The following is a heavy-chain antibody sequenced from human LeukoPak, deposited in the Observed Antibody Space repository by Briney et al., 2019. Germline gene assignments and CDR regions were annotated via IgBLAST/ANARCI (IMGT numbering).Heavy chain of an antibody. CDR3: ARHGGYSYGVDY. CDR1: GYTFTSYD. V-gene: IGHV1-8*03. CDR2: MNPNSGNT. Sequence: GASVKVSCKASGYTFTSYDINWVRQATGQGLEWMGWMNPNSGNTGYAQKFQGRVTITRNTSISTAYMELSSLRSEDTAVYYCARHGGYSYGVDYWGQGTLVTVSS. D-gene: IGHD5-18*01. J-gene: IGHJ4*02.